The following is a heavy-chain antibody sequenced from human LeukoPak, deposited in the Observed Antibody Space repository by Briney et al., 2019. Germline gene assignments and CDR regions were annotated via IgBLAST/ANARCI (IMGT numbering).Heavy chain of an antibody. J-gene: IGHJ4*02. D-gene: IGHD2-2*01. CDR2: TYPGDSNT. V-gene: IGHV5-51*01. Sequence: HGESLKISCKGSVYSFTIYYIAWVRQMPGKGLEWMGITYPGDSNTRYSPSFQGQVTISVDKSISTAYLQWSSLKASDTAIYYCARQPGVHYASDYWGQGTLVTVSS. CDR3: ARQPGVHYASDY. CDR1: VYSFTIYY.